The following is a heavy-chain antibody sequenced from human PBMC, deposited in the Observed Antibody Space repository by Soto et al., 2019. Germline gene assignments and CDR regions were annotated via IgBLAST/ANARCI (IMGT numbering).Heavy chain of an antibody. CDR3: VRYDRINMKPYSPEGFHI. Sequence: SETLSLTCTVSGDSISSSNSHWGWTRQPPGKGLEYIGSVYYGGAIFYSGNIYYNPSLKSRVTISVDTSKDQFSLRLSSVTAADTGVYYCVRYDRINMKPYSPEGFHIWGQGTMVTVSS. J-gene: IGHJ3*02. D-gene: IGHD3-3*02. V-gene: IGHV4-39*01. CDR1: GDSISSSNSH. CDR2: VYYGGAIFYSGNI.